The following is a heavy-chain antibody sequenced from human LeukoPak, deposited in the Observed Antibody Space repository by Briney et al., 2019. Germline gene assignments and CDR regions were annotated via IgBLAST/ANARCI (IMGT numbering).Heavy chain of an antibody. CDR3: AKDVGSGTSSASYFEY. V-gene: IGHV3-9*01. J-gene: IGHJ4*02. D-gene: IGHD1-26*01. CDR2: ISCNSGSI. Sequence: SLRLSCAASGFTFDDYAMRWVRQGPGKGLEWVGGISCNSGSIGYADSVKGRFTISRDNAKNSLDLEMNSLRSEDTALYYCAKDVGSGTSSASYFEYWGRGTLVTVSS. CDR1: GFTFDDYA.